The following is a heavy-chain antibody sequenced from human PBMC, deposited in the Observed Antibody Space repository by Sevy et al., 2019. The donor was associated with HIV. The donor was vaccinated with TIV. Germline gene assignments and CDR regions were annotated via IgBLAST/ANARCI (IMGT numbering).Heavy chain of an antibody. J-gene: IGHJ4*02. D-gene: IGHD3-22*01. CDR2: ISGGGGRGDKT. CDR1: GFTFSGYA. Sequence: GGSRRLSFAASGFTFSGYAMNWVRQAPGKGLGGVSGISGGGGRGDKTNYADSVKGRFTISRDDSKNSLYLQLNSLRAEDTAIYYCARKYDSSGYFDYWGQGTLVTVSS. CDR3: ARKYDSSGYFDY. V-gene: IGHV3-23*01.